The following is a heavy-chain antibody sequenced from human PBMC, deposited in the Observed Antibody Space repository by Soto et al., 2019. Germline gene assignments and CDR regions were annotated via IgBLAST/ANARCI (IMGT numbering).Heavy chain of an antibody. CDR3: AKDGRGSGSHYNSFGY. V-gene: IGHV3-53*01. J-gene: IGHJ4*02. Sequence: EVQLVESGGGLIQPGGSLKLSCAASGFTVGNNYMSWVRQAPGKGLGWVSLIYSTGTTKYADSVKGRFTVSRDNAKNTLYLQMNSLRAEDTAVYYCAKDGRGSGSHYNSFGYWGQGTLVTVSS. D-gene: IGHD3-10*01. CDR2: IYSTGTT. CDR1: GFTVGNNY.